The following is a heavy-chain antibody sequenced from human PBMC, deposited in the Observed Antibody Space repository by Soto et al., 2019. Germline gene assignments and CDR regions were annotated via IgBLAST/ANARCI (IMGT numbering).Heavy chain of an antibody. D-gene: IGHD2-2*01. CDR1: GFTFSSYW. CDR2: IKQDGSEK. V-gene: IGHV3-7*01. J-gene: IGHJ4*02. CDR3: ARVDRVVVPAAARFDY. Sequence: PGGSLRLSCAASGFTFSSYWMSWVRQAPGKGLEWVANIKQDGSEKYYVDSVKGRFTISRDNAKNSLYLQMNSLRAEDTAVYYCARVDRVVVPAAARFDYWGQGTLVTVSS.